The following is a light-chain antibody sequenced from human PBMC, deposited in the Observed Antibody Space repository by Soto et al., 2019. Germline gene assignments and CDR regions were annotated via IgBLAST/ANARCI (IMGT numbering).Light chain of an antibody. CDR3: HQYGSSPT. J-gene: IGKJ1*01. CDR2: GAS. V-gene: IGKV3-20*01. CDR1: QSISSSY. Sequence: EIVLTQSPGTLSLSPGERATLSCRASQSISSSYLAWYQQKPGQAPRLLIYGASSRATGIPDRFRGSGSGTDFTLTISRLEPEDFAVYYCHQYGSSPTFGQGTKVEIK.